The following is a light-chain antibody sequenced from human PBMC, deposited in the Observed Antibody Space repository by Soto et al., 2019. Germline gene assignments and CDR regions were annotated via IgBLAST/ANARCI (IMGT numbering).Light chain of an antibody. CDR1: QNIRSD. CDR2: GAA. J-gene: IGKJ1*01. Sequence: EIVMTQSPATLSVSPGERVTLSCRASQNIRSDLAWYQQKPGQAPRLLMYGAAIRATGIPARFSGSGSGTDFTLTISSLQSEDLAVYYCQQYINWTFGQGTKVDI. CDR3: QQYINWT. V-gene: IGKV3-15*01.